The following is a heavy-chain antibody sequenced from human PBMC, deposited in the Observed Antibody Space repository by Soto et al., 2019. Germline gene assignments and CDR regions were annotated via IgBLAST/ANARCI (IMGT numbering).Heavy chain of an antibody. CDR1: GGTFSSYT. CDR2: IIPILGIA. D-gene: IGHD2-15*01. CDR3: AQYCSGGSCYDLAFDI. V-gene: IGHV1-69*02. J-gene: IGHJ3*02. Sequence: ASVKVSCKASGGTFSSYTISWVRQAPGQGLEWMGRIIPILGIANYAQKFQGRVTITADKSTSTAYMELSSLRSEDTAVYYCAQYCSGGSCYDLAFDIWGQGTMVTVSS.